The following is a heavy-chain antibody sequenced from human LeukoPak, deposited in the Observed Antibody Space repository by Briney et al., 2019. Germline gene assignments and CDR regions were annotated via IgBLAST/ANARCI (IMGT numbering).Heavy chain of an antibody. CDR3: ARDTGYCSGGSCYRYFDY. V-gene: IGHV4-61*02. CDR2: IYTSGST. CDR1: GGSISSGSYY. J-gene: IGHJ4*02. Sequence: ASQTLSLTCTVSGGSISSGSYYCSWIRQPAGKGLEWIGRIYTSGSTNYNPSLKSRVTISVDTSKNQFSLKLSSVTAADTAVYYCARDTGYCSGGSCYRYFDYWGQGTLVTVSS. D-gene: IGHD2-15*01.